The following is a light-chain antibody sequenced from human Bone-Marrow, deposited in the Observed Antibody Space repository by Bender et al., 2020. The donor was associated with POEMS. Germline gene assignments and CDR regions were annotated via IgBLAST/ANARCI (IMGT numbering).Light chain of an antibody. Sequence: QSALTQPASVSGSPGQSITISCTGTSSDVGGYNYVSWYQQHPGKAPKLMIYEVSNRPSGVSNRFSGSKSGNTASLTISGLQAADESHYYCCSFAGSLTFIFGSGTEVTVL. CDR2: EVS. V-gene: IGLV2-14*01. CDR1: SSDVGGYNY. J-gene: IGLJ1*01. CDR3: CSFAGSLTFI.